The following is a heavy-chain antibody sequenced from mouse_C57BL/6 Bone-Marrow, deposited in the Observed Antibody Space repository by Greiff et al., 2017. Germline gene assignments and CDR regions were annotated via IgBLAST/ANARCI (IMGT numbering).Heavy chain of an antibody. CDR1: GYTFTSYW. CDR3: ARQVFYSNFFAD. CDR2: IDPSDSYT. J-gene: IGHJ3*01. D-gene: IGHD2-5*01. V-gene: IGHV1-50*01. Sequence: QVQLQQPGAELVKPGASVKLSCKASGYTFTSYWMQWVKQRPGQGLEWIGEIDPSDSYTNYNQKFKGKATLTVDTSSSTAYMQLSSLTSEDSAVYYCARQVFYSNFFADWGQGTLVTVSA.